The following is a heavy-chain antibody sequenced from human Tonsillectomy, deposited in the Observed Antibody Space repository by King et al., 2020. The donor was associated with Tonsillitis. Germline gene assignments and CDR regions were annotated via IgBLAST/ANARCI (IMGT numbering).Heavy chain of an antibody. CDR3: AKGEGGRMSVGDYYYYGMDV. CDR2: ISGSGGST. CDR1: GFTFSSDA. J-gene: IGHJ6*02. Sequence: VQLVESGGGLLQPGGSLRLSCAASGFTFSSDAMSWGRQAPGKGLEWVSAISGSGGSTYYADSVSGRFTISRDNSKNTLYLQMNSLGAADTAVYYCAKGEGGRMSVGDYYYYGMDVWGQGTTVTVSS. V-gene: IGHV3-23*04. D-gene: IGHD4-23*01.